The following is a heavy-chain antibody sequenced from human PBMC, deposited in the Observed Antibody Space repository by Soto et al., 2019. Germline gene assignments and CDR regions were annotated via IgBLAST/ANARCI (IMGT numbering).Heavy chain of an antibody. CDR1: GFTVSSNY. Sequence: GGSLRLSCAASGFTVSSNYMSWVRQAPGKGLEWVSVIYSGGSTYYADSVKGRFTISRDNSKNTLYLQMNSLRAEDTAVYYCATSSYGGTDYYYYYYTDVWGKGTTVTVSS. CDR3: ATSSYGGTDYYYYYYTDV. J-gene: IGHJ6*03. V-gene: IGHV3-66*01. CDR2: IYSGGST. D-gene: IGHD3-10*01.